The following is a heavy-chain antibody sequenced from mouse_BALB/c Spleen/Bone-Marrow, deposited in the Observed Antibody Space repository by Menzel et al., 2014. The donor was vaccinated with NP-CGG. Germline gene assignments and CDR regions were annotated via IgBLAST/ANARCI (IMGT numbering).Heavy chain of an antibody. V-gene: IGHV4-1*02. Sequence: EVNVVESGGGLVQPGGSLKLSCAASGFDFSRYWMSWVRQAPGKGLEWIGEINPDSSTINYTPSLKDKFIISRDNAKNTLYLQMSKVRSEDTALYYCARLSYYGRFAYWGQGTLVTVSA. CDR3: ARLSYYGRFAY. CDR1: GFDFSRYW. CDR2: INPDSSTI. D-gene: IGHD1-1*01. J-gene: IGHJ3*01.